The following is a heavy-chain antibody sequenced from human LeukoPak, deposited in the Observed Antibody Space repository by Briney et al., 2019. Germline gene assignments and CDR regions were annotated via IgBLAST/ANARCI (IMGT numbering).Heavy chain of an antibody. D-gene: IGHD3-22*01. J-gene: IGHJ4*02. CDR1: GDSFSSNNY. CDR2: IYRSGAT. CDR3: ARNAGYSDLNY. V-gene: IGHV4-4*02. Sequence: SSETLSLTCTVSGDSFSSNNYWTWVRQPPGKGLEWIGEIYRSGATNYNPSLRSRVTVSLDKSKNQFSLRLYSVTAADTAIYYCARNAGYSDLNYWGQGVLVTVSS.